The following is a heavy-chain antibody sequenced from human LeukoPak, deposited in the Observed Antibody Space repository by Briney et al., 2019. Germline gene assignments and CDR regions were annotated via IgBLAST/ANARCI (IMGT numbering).Heavy chain of an antibody. J-gene: IGHJ1*01. CDR1: GFTFRSYE. Sequence: GGSLRLSCAASGFTFRSYEMNWVRQAPGKGLEWISYITSSGSTISYADSVKGRFTISRDNAKNSLYLQMNSLRAEDTAVYYCARDPDGNFQHWGQGTLVTVSS. CDR2: ITSSGSTI. CDR3: ARDPDGNFQH. D-gene: IGHD1-1*01. V-gene: IGHV3-48*03.